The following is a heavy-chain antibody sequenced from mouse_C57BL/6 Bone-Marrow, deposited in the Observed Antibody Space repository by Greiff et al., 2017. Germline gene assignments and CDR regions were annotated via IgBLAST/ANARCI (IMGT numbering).Heavy chain of an antibody. CDR3: ARTLYYYGSSYFDY. CDR2: INPNNGGT. D-gene: IGHD1-1*01. J-gene: IGHJ2*01. V-gene: IGHV1-18*01. CDR1: GYTFTDYN. Sequence: EVKLQQSGPELVKPGASVKIPCKASGYTFTDYNMDWVKQSHGKSLEWIGDINPNNGGTIYNQKFKGKATLTVDKSSSTAYMELRSLTSEDTAVYYCARTLYYYGSSYFDYWGQGTTLTVSS.